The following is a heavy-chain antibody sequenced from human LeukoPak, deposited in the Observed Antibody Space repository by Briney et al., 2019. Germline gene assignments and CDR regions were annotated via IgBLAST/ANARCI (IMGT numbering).Heavy chain of an antibody. J-gene: IGHJ5*02. V-gene: IGHV1-2*02. Sequence: ASVKVSCKASGYTFTGYYMHWVRQAPGQGLEWMGWINPNSGGTNYAQKFQGRVTMTRDTSISTAYMELSRLRSDHTAVYYCARVPWFGEPFGWFDPWGQGTLVTVSS. CDR1: GYTFTGYY. D-gene: IGHD3-10*01. CDR3: ARVPWFGEPFGWFDP. CDR2: INPNSGGT.